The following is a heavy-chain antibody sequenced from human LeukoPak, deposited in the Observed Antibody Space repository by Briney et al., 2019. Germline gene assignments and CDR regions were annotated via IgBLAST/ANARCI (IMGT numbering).Heavy chain of an antibody. Sequence: PGGSLRLSCAASGFTFSSYAMSWVRQAPGKGLEWISYISSSGTTIYFADSVKGRFTISRDNAKNSLYLQMNSLRDEDTAVYYCARAIYDSSGFGDYWGQGTLVTVSS. D-gene: IGHD3-22*01. CDR2: ISSSGTTI. V-gene: IGHV3-48*02. J-gene: IGHJ4*02. CDR1: GFTFSSYA. CDR3: ARAIYDSSGFGDY.